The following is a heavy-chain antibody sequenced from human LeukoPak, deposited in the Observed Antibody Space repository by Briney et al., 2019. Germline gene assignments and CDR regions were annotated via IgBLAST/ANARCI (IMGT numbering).Heavy chain of an antibody. J-gene: IGHJ4*02. Sequence: SETLSLTCTVSGYSISSGYYWGWIRQSPGKGLEWIGSIYHSGSTYYNPSLKSRVTISVDTSKNQFSLKLNSVTAADTAVYYCEREAFRSGYYDDYWGQGTLVTVSS. CDR1: GYSISSGYY. V-gene: IGHV4-38-2*02. CDR2: IYHSGST. CDR3: EREAFRSGYYDDY. D-gene: IGHD3-22*01.